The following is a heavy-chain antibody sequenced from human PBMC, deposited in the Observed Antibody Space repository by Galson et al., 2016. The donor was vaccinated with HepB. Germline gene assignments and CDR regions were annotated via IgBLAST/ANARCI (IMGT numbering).Heavy chain of an antibody. D-gene: IGHD4-11*01. CDR1: GYRFFTYG. Sequence: SVKVSCKASGYRFFTYGISWVRQAPGQGLEWLGWISANSGNTIYAQKFQDRVTMTRDTSASTVYMDLRSLRSDDTAVYYCARDVQFRFDYWGQGTLVTFSS. V-gene: IGHV1-18*04. CDR3: ARDVQFRFDY. J-gene: IGHJ4*02. CDR2: ISANSGNT.